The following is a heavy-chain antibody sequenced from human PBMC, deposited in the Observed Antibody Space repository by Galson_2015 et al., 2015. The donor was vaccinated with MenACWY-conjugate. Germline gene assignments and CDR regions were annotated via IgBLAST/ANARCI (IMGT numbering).Heavy chain of an antibody. D-gene: IGHD2-2*01. CDR3: TRRHCSSTSCSPYYYYGMDV. J-gene: IGHJ6*02. Sequence: SLRLSCAASGFTFSGSAMHWVRQASGKGLEWVGRIRSKANSYATAYAASVKGRFTISRDDSKNTAYLQMNSLKTEDTAVYYCTRRHCSSTSCSPYYYYGMDVWGQGTTATVSS. V-gene: IGHV3-73*01. CDR2: IRSKANSYAT. CDR1: GFTFSGSA.